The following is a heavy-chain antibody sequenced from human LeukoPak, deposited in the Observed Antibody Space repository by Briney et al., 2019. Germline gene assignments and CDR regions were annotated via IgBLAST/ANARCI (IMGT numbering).Heavy chain of an antibody. CDR3: AREYGSSHGFDP. CDR1: GGSFSGYY. J-gene: IGHJ5*02. CDR2: INHSGST. V-gene: IGHV4-34*01. Sequence: SETLSLTCAVYGGSFSGYYWSWIRQPPGKGLEWIGEINHSGSTYYNPSLKSRVTISVDTSKNQFSLKLSSVTAADTAVYYCAREYGSSHGFDPWGQGTLVTVSS. D-gene: IGHD6-13*01.